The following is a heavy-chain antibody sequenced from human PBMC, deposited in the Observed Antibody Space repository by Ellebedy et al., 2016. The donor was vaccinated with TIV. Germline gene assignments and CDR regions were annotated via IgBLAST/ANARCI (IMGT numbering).Heavy chain of an antibody. CDR2: IYDSGST. J-gene: IGHJ4*02. Sequence: MPSETLSLTCAVSGLSISSSNWWTWVRQPPGKGLEWIGEIYDSGSTNYNPSLKSRVTISVDTSKNQFSLKLSSVTAADTAVYYCARQAVAGTLYFDYWGQGTLVTVSS. CDR3: ARQAVAGTLYFDY. V-gene: IGHV4-4*02. D-gene: IGHD6-19*01. CDR1: GLSISSSNW.